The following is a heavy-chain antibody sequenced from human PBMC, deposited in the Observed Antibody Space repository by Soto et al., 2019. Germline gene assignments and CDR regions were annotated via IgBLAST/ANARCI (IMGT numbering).Heavy chain of an antibody. CDR2: ILHDGNNK. CDR3: AXXXXXXSYCDLGY. J-gene: IGHJ4*02. V-gene: IGHV3-30-3*01. D-gene: IGHD2-21*01. Sequence: QVQLVESGGGVVQPGRSLRLSCAASGFTFSNYIMHWVRQAPGKGLEWVAMILHDGNNKYYADSVKGRFTISRDNSKXTXXXXXXXXXXXXXXXXXCAXXXXXXSYCDLGYWGQGTLVTVSS. CDR1: GFTFSNYI.